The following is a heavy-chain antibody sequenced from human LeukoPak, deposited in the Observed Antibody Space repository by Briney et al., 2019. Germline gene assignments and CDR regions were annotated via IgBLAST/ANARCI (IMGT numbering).Heavy chain of an antibody. CDR3: ARGLRGIMIRGAITDLNWFDA. D-gene: IGHD3-10*01. CDR1: GGSISSGDYY. V-gene: IGHV4-30-4*01. CDR2: IYHSGST. J-gene: IGHJ5*02. Sequence: SQTLSLTCTVSGGSISSGDYYWTWIRQPPGKGLEWIGYIYHSGSTHCNSSLKSRLTISVDTSKNQFSLKLSSVTAADTAVYYCARGLRGIMIRGAITDLNWFDAWGQGTLVIVSS.